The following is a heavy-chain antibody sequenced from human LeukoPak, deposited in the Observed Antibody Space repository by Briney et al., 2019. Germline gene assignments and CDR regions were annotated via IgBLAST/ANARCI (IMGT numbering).Heavy chain of an antibody. V-gene: IGHV4-59*12. CDR2: IYYSGST. CDR3: ARDSLRSFD. Sequence: TPSETLSLTCTVSGGSISSYYWSWIRQPPGKGLEWIGYIYYSGSTNYNPSLKSRVTMSVDTSKNQFSLKLSSVTAADTAVYYCARDSLRSFDWGQGTLVTVSS. D-gene: IGHD3-3*01. CDR1: GGSISSYY. J-gene: IGHJ4*02.